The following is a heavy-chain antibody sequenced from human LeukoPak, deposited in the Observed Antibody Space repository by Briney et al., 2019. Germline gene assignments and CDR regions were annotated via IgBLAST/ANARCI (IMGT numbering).Heavy chain of an antibody. D-gene: IGHD6-13*01. V-gene: IGHV1-69*04. Sequence: SVKASSTPSEATFATNATSWGRQAPGQGLDWMERIIHIRGIVNCAQKLEGRVTISADKSTSRVYMELRSVRSEDTGVFYCARVGVIAAAEAYGDYWGQGTLVTVSS. J-gene: IGHJ4*02. CDR1: EATFATNA. CDR3: ARVGVIAAAEAYGDY. CDR2: IIHIRGIV.